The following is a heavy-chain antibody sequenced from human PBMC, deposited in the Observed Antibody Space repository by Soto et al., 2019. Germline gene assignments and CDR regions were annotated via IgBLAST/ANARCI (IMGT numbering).Heavy chain of an antibody. CDR2: ISGYSGNT. J-gene: IGHJ4*02. Sequence: QVQLVQSGAEVKKPGATVKVSCKASGYRFISYGISWLRRAPGQGLEWMAWISGYSGNTNYAPNFQGRVTVTTDTSTNTAYMELRSLRSDDTAVYYCARDLDWIFEYCGQGTLVTVSS. CDR1: GYRFISYG. V-gene: IGHV1-18*01. CDR3: ARDLDWIFEY. D-gene: IGHD1-1*01.